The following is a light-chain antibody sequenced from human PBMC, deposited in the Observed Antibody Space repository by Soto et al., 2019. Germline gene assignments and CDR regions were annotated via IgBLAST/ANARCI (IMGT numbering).Light chain of an antibody. CDR1: QGLVHSDGNTY. J-gene: IGKJ1*01. Sequence: DVVMTQSPLSLPVTLGQPASISCRSSQGLVHSDGNTYLNWFQQRPGQSPRRLIDKVSNRNPGVPERFSGSGSGTDFSLKISRVEAGDVGVYYCMQGTHWPLTFGQGTKVDIK. CDR2: KVS. CDR3: MQGTHWPLT. V-gene: IGKV2-30*02.